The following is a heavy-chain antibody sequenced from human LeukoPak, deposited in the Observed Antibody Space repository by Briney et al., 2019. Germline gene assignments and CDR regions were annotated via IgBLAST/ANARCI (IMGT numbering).Heavy chain of an antibody. V-gene: IGHV1-69*13. J-gene: IGHJ6*04. CDR1: GGTFSSYA. CDR3: ASIYDYVWGSYRDYGMDV. CDR2: IIPIFGTA. Sequence: SVKVSCKASGGTFSSYAISWVRQAPGQGLEWMGGIIPIFGTANYAQKFQGRVTITADESTSTAYMELSSLRSEDTAVYCCASIYDYVWGSYRDYGMDVWGKGTTVTVSS. D-gene: IGHD3-16*02.